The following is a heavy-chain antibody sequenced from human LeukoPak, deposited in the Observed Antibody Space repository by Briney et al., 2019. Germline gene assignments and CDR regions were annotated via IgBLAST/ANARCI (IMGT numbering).Heavy chain of an antibody. D-gene: IGHD2-15*01. J-gene: IGHJ4*02. CDR3: ARGIGSVDY. CDR1: GGSISSSSYY. CDR2: INHSGST. V-gene: IGHV4-39*07. Sequence: SETLSLTCTVSGGSISSSSYYWGWIRQPPGKGLEWIGEINHSGSTNYNPSLKSRVTISVDTSKNQFSLKLSSVTAADTAVYYCARGIGSVDYWGQGTLVTVSS.